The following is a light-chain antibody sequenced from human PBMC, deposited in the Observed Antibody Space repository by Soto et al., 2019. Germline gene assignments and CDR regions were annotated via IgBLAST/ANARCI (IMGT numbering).Light chain of an antibody. CDR3: QQYASSPYT. CDR2: GAS. J-gene: IGKJ2*01. CDR1: QSISSSY. V-gene: IGKV3-20*01. Sequence: IVLTHPPGTLSLSPGERATLSCRASQSISSSYLAWYQQKPGQAPRLLIYGASRRATGIPDRFSGRESGTDFTLTITTLEPEDSAVYFCQQYASSPYTFGQGTKVDIK.